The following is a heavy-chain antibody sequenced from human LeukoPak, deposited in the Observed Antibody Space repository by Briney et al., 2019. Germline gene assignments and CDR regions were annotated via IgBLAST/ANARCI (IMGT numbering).Heavy chain of an antibody. CDR1: GGSIDSNYYY. J-gene: IGHJ5*02. V-gene: IGHV4-39*01. D-gene: IGHD6-6*01. CDR2: IYSSGST. CDR3: AGRSSSSWSWFDP. Sequence: SETLSLTCTVSGGSIDSNYYYWAWLRQPPGKGLEWIGNIYSSGSTYYNPSLKSRVTISVDTSKNQFSLKLNSVTAADTAVYYCAGRSSSSWSWFDPWGQGTLVTVSS.